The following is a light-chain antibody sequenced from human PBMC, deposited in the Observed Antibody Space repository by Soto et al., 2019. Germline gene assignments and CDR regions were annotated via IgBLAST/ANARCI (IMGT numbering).Light chain of an antibody. J-gene: IGLJ2*01. CDR2: EVS. V-gene: IGLV2-14*01. CDR3: SSFTSTSTVL. Sequence: QSALTQPASVSGSLGQSITISCTGTSSDIGGYNYVSWYQQYPGKAPKVMIFEVSKRPSGVSNRFSGSKSGNMASLTISGLQAEDEGDDYCSSFTSTSTVLLGGGTKVTVL. CDR1: SSDIGGYNY.